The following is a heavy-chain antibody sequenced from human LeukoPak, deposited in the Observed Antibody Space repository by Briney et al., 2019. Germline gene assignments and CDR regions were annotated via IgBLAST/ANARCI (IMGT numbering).Heavy chain of an antibody. CDR1: GYTFTGYY. CDR2: INPNSGGT. J-gene: IGHJ4*02. Sequence: GASVKVSCKASGYTFTGYYMHWVRQAPGQGLEWMGWINPNSGGTNYAQKFQGRVTMTRDTSTSTVYMELSSLRSEDTAVYYCASQGSIAAAGTRYWGQGTLVTVSS. V-gene: IGHV1-2*02. CDR3: ASQGSIAAAGTRY. D-gene: IGHD6-13*01.